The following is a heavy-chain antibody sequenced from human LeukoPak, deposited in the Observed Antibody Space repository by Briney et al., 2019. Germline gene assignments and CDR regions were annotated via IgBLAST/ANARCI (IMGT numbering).Heavy chain of an antibody. D-gene: IGHD3-10*01. CDR2: IHASGTT. Sequence: PSETLSLTCNVSGGSISSYFWTWIRQPAGKGLEWIGRIHASGTTNYNSSLKSRVSMSVDTSKNQFSLKLTSVTAADTAVYFCARDGADAYGRAFDYWGQGTLVSVSS. CDR1: GGSISSYF. J-gene: IGHJ4*02. CDR3: ARDGADAYGRAFDY. V-gene: IGHV4-4*07.